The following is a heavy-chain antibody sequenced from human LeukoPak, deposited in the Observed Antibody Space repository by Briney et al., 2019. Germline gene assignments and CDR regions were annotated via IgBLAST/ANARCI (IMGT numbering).Heavy chain of an antibody. D-gene: IGHD3-22*01. CDR1: GYTFTSYD. V-gene: IGHV1-8*01. Sequence: ASVKVSCKASGYTFTSYDINWVRQATGQGLEWMGWMNPNSGNTGYAQKFQGRVTMTRNTSISTAYMELSSLRAEDTAVYYCARDVDSSGYNNDAFDIWGQGTMVTVSS. CDR2: MNPNSGNT. CDR3: ARDVDSSGYNNDAFDI. J-gene: IGHJ3*02.